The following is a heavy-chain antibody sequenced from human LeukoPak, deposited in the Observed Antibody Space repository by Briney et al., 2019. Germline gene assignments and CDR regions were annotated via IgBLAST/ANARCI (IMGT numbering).Heavy chain of an antibody. J-gene: IGHJ5*02. CDR3: AKGARAGGYYLNWFDP. V-gene: IGHV4-59*01. D-gene: IGHD3-3*01. CDR2: IYYSGST. CDR1: GGSISSYY. Sequence: SETLSLTCTVSGGSISSYYWSWIRQPPGKGLEWIGYIYYSGSTNYNPSLKSRVTISVDTSKNQFSLKLGSVTAADTAVYYCAKGARAGGYYLNWFDPWGQGTLVTVSS.